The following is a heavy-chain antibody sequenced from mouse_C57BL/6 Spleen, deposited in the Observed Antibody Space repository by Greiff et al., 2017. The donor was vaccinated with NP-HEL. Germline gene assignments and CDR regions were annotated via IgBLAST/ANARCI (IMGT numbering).Heavy chain of an antibody. D-gene: IGHD1-1*01. V-gene: IGHV1-53*01. CDR2: INPSNGGT. J-gene: IGHJ4*01. CDR3: ARDYLTVVATDYAMDY. CDR1: GYTFTSYW. Sequence: VQLQQPGTELVKPGASVKLSCKASGYTFTSYWMHWVKQRPGQGLEWIGNINPSNGGTNYNEKFKSKATLTVDKSSSTAYMQLSSLTSEDSAVYYCARDYLTVVATDYAMDYWGQGTSVTVSS.